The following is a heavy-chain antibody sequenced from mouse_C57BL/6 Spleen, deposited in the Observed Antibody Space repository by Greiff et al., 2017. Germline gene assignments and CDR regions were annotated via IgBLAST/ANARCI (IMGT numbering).Heavy chain of an antibody. CDR2: ISSGGSYT. CDR3: ARHDDYGTVFAY. D-gene: IGHD2-1*01. J-gene: IGHJ3*01. Sequence: EVKLMESGGDLVKPGGSLKLSCAASGFTFSSYGMSWVRQTPDKRLEWVATISSGGSYTYYPDSVKGRFTISRDNAKNTLYLQMSSLKSEDTAMYYCARHDDYGTVFAYWGQGTLVTVSA. CDR1: GFTFSSYG. V-gene: IGHV5-6*01.